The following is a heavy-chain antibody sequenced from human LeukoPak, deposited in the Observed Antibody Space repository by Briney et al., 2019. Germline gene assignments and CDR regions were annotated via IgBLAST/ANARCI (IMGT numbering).Heavy chain of an antibody. V-gene: IGHV3-23*01. CDR3: AKRPGGAYCSRTSCYGYFDY. D-gene: IGHD2-2*01. Sequence: GGSLRLSCAASGFTFSSYAMSWGRHAPGQGMEWVSAISSSGGSTYYADSAKGRFTIFSDNSKNTQYLQMNRLRAEDTAVYCCAKRPGGAYCSRTSCYGYFDYWGQGTLVTVSS. CDR1: GFTFSSYA. CDR2: ISSSGGST. J-gene: IGHJ4*02.